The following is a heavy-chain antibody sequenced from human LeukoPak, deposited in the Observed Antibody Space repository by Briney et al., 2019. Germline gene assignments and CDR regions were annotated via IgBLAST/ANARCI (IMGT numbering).Heavy chain of an antibody. CDR3: AKSDTVTTDYYYGMDV. CDR2: ISGSGGST. J-gene: IGHJ6*02. D-gene: IGHD4-17*01. V-gene: IGHV3-23*01. Sequence: GGSPRLSCAASGFTFSSYAMSWVRQAPGKGLEWVSAISGSGGSTYYADSVKGRFTISRDNSKNTLYLQMNSLRAEDTAVYYCAKSDTVTTDYYYGMDVWGQGTTVTVPS. CDR1: GFTFSSYA.